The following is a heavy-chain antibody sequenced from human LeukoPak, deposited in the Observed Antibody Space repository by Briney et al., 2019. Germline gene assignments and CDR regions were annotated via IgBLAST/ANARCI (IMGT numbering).Heavy chain of an antibody. CDR1: GFTFRSYG. J-gene: IGHJ4*02. V-gene: IGHV3-33*01. Sequence: GKSLRLSCAASGFTFRSYGMHWVRQAPGKGLEWVSFISFDGSDKYYSDSVKGRFSISRGNSNNTVFLQISSLRAEDTAIYYCARDYVAYGDYWGQGTLVTVSS. D-gene: IGHD4-17*01. CDR3: ARDYVAYGDY. CDR2: ISFDGSDK.